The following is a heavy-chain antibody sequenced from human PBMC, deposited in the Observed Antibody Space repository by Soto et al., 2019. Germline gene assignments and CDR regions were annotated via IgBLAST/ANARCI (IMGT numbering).Heavy chain of an antibody. CDR2: TYYRSKWYN. J-gene: IGHJ6*02. CDR3: ARDLTAYYDFWSGYPALYYYYYGMDV. CDR1: GDSVPSNSAA. Sequence: SQTLSLTCAISGDSVPSNSAAWNWIRQSPSRGLEWLGRTYYRSKWYNDYAVSVKSRITINPDTSKSQFSLQLNSVTPEDTAVYYCARDLTAYYDFWSGYPALYYYYYGMDVWGQGTTVTVSS. D-gene: IGHD3-3*01. V-gene: IGHV6-1*01.